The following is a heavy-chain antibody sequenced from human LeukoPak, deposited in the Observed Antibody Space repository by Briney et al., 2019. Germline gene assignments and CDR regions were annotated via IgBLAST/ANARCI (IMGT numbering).Heavy chain of an antibody. Sequence: ASVKVSCKASGYTFTSYGISWVRQAPGQGLEWMGWISAYNGNTNYAQKLQGRVTMTTDTSTSTAYMELRSLRSDDTAVYYCARGGLGYCSSTSCDSRAFFDYWGQGTLVTVSS. CDR1: GYTFTSYG. V-gene: IGHV1-18*01. CDR2: ISAYNGNT. D-gene: IGHD2-2*01. J-gene: IGHJ4*02. CDR3: ARGGLGYCSSTSCDSRAFFDY.